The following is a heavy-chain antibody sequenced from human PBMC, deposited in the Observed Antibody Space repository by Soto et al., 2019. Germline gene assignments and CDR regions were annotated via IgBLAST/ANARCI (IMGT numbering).Heavy chain of an antibody. CDR2: ISAYSGNT. Sequence: RASVKVSCKASGYTFTSYGISWVRQAPGQGLEWMGWISAYSGNTNYAQKLQGRVTMTTDTSTSTAYMELRSLRSDDTAVYYCARVVVTMIVVVPPAYGMDVWGQGTTVTVSS. J-gene: IGHJ6*02. CDR1: GYTFTSYG. CDR3: ARVVVTMIVVVPPAYGMDV. D-gene: IGHD3-22*01. V-gene: IGHV1-18*01.